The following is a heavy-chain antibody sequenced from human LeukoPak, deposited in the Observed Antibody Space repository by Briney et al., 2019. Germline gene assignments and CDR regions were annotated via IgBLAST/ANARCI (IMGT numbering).Heavy chain of an antibody. V-gene: IGHV3-21*01. J-gene: IGHJ3*02. CDR3: ARDMAPLSDAFDI. Sequence: GGSLRLSCAASGFTFSSYSMNWVRQAPGKGLEWVSSISSSSSYIYYADSVKGRFTISRDNAKNSLYLQMNSQRAEDTAVYYCARDMAPLSDAFDIWGQGTMVTVSS. CDR1: GFTFSSYS. CDR2: ISSSSSYI. D-gene: IGHD3-10*01.